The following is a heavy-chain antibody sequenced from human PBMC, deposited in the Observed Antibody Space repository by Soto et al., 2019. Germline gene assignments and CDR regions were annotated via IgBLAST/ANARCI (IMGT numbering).Heavy chain of an antibody. J-gene: IGHJ5*02. CDR2: SDYSGSS. CDR3: ARGITSRASWFDP. CDR1: GGSIFSGGYY. Sequence: PSETLSLTCTVSGGSIFSGGYYWSWLRQLPGKGLEWIGCSDYSGSSRYNPSLESRVTISIDMSKNHFSLKLSSVTAADTAVYYCARGITSRASWFDPWGQGTLVTVSS. D-gene: IGHD1-20*01. V-gene: IGHV4-31*03.